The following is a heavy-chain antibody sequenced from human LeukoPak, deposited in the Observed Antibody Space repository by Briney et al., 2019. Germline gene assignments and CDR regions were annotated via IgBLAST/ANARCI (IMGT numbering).Heavy chain of an antibody. D-gene: IGHD1-14*01. CDR3: ATDEVFRSRDY. J-gene: IGHJ4*02. Sequence: GGSLRLSCAASGFTFSSYWMSWVIQAPGKGLEWVANIKEDGSEGYYVESVKGRITVSRDNAKNSVYLQMSSLRGEDTAVYYCATDEVFRSRDYWGQGTLVTVSS. V-gene: IGHV3-7*04. CDR1: GFTFSSYW. CDR2: IKEDGSEG.